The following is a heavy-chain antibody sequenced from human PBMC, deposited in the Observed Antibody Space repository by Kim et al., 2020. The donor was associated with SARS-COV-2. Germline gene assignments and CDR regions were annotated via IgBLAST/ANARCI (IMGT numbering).Heavy chain of an antibody. CDR1: GGSISSSNW. CDR2: IYHSGST. J-gene: IGHJ6*02. D-gene: IGHD6-19*01. Sequence: SETLSLTCAVSGGSISSSNWWSWVRQPPGKGLEWIGEIYHSGSTNYNPSLKSRVTISVDKSKNQFSLKLSSVTAADTAVYYCASRSAGYSSGWYKYYYGMDVWGQGTTVTVSS. V-gene: IGHV4-4*02. CDR3: ASRSAGYSSGWYKYYYGMDV.